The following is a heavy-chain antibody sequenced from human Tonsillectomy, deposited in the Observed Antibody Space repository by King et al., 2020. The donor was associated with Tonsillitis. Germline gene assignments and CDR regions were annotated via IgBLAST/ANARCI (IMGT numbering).Heavy chain of an antibody. Sequence: VQLVESGGGVVQPGGSLRLSCAAAGVARSSYGMHWVRQAPGKGLEWVAYIRYDGSRTYYADPVKGRFIISRDDSRNTLDLQMNSVKPNDTAVYYCALSGFQTLNGMDVWGQGTTVIVSS. CDR3: ALSGFQTLNGMDV. J-gene: IGHJ6*02. V-gene: IGHV3-30*02. CDR1: GVARSSYG. CDR2: IRYDGSRT. D-gene: IGHD3-16*01.